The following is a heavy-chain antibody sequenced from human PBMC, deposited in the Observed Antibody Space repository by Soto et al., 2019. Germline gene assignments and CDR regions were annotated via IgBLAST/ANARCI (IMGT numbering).Heavy chain of an antibody. Sequence: QVTLKESGPVRVKPTETLTLTWTVSGFSLSNDRMGVSWIRQPPGNALEWLAHISSNDEKSYSTSLMSRLTISKDIYTSQVVLTMTNVDPADTATYYCARRHFRSAYYNQDAFDLWGQGTMVTVSS. D-gene: IGHD3-22*01. CDR3: ARRHFRSAYYNQDAFDL. CDR1: GFSLSNDRMG. J-gene: IGHJ3*01. V-gene: IGHV2-26*01. CDR2: ISSNDEK.